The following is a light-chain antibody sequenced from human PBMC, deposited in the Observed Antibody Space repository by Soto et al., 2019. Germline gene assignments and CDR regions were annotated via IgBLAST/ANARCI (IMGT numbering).Light chain of an antibody. J-gene: IGKJ3*01. CDR1: HSINTSF. Sequence: EIVLTQSPGTLSLSPGDRATLSCRASHSINTSFLAWFQQKPGQAPRLRIYAASTRATGIPDRFSGSASETDFTLTINRLETEDSAVYYCQQYASAPFSLGSGTQVDIK. CDR2: AAS. CDR3: QQYASAPFS. V-gene: IGKV3-20*01.